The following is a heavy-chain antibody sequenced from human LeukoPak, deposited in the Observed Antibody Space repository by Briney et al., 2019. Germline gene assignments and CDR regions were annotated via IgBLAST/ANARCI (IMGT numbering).Heavy chain of an antibody. CDR1: EFIFSNYS. CDR2: ISSRSSTI. V-gene: IGHV3-48*04. CDR3: ATEGIRRVGDY. D-gene: IGHD6-13*01. Sequence: PGGSLRLSCAVSEFIFSNYSMNWVRQAPGKGLEWVSYISSRSSTIYYTDSVKGRFTISRDNAKNSLYLQMNSLRVEDTAVYYCATEGIRRVGDYWGQGTLVTVSS. J-gene: IGHJ4*02.